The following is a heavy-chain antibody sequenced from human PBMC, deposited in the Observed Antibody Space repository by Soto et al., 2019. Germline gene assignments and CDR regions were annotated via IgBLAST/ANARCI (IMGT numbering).Heavy chain of an antibody. CDR2: IYYSGST. D-gene: IGHD3-10*01. Sequence: KASETLSLTCTVSGGSISSGGYYWSWIRQHPGKGLEWIGYIYYSGSTYYNPSLKSRVTISVDTSKNQFSLKLSSVTAADTAVYYCARGSMVRGVIKYFDYWGQGTLVTVSS. CDR1: GGSISSGGYY. CDR3: ARGSMVRGVIKYFDY. V-gene: IGHV4-31*03. J-gene: IGHJ4*02.